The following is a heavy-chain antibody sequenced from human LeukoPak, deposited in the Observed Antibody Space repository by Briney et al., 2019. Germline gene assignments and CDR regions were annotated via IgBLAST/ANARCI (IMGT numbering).Heavy chain of an antibody. CDR3: ARYGDYGDYDIHWFDP. CDR1: GGSISSGGYS. D-gene: IGHD4-17*01. J-gene: IGHJ5*02. V-gene: IGHV4-30-2*01. Sequence: PSETLSLTCAVSGGSISSGGYSWSWIRQPPGKGLEWIGYIYHSGSTYYNPSLKSRVTISVDTSKNQFSLKLSSVTAADTAVYYCARYGDYGDYDIHWFDPWGQGTLVTVPS. CDR2: IYHSGST.